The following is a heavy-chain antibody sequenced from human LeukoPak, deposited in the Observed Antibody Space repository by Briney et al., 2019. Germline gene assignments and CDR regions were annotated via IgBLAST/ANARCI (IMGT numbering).Heavy chain of an antibody. D-gene: IGHD6-13*01. CDR3: ARIGAGSSRDY. CDR1: GFTFSNFA. V-gene: IGHV3-21*01. CDR2: IVGSSST. J-gene: IGHJ4*02. Sequence: GGSLRLSCAASGFTFSNFAMTWVRQAPGKGLEWVSSIVGSSSTYYADSLKGRFTISRDNAKNSLYLQMNSLRAEDTAVYYCARIGAGSSRDYWGQGALVTVSS.